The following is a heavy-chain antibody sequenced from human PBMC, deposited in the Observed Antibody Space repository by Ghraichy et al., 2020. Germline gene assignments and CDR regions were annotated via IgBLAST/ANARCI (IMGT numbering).Heavy chain of an antibody. Sequence: GGSLRLSCAASGFTVSSNYMSWVRQAPGKGLEWVSVIYSGGSTYYADSVKGRFTISRHNSKNTLYLQMNSLRAEDTAVYYCARVLGGYYYFPFDYWGQGTLVTVSS. D-gene: IGHD3-22*01. CDR3: ARVLGGYYYFPFDY. V-gene: IGHV3-53*04. CDR2: IYSGGST. J-gene: IGHJ4*02. CDR1: GFTVSSNY.